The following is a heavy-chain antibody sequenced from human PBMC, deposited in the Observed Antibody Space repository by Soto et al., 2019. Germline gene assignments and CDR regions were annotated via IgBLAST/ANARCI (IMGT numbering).Heavy chain of an antibody. J-gene: IGHJ4*02. CDR2: IKPDGSER. CDR1: GFTFSNYY. Sequence: EVQMVESGGGLVQPGGSLRLSCAASGFTFSNYYMMWVRQAPGKGLEWVANIKPDGSERNYVDSVKGRFTISRDNAKNSLYLQMDSLRVEDTAVYYCANRHLNWGQGTMVTVSS. CDR3: ANRHLN. V-gene: IGHV3-7*01.